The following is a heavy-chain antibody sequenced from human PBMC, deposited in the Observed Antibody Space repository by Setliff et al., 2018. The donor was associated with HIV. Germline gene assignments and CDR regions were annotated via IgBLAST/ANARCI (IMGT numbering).Heavy chain of an antibody. Sequence: GASVKVSCKASGGTFSSYAISWVRQAPGQGLEWMGGIIPIFGTANYAQKFQGRVTITADESTSTAYMEVSSLRSEDTAVYYCARVYVDLTKYYNFWSGYPDYWGQGTLVTVSS. D-gene: IGHD3-3*01. CDR2: IIPIFGTA. CDR3: ARVYVDLTKYYNFWSGYPDY. J-gene: IGHJ4*02. CDR1: GGTFSSYA. V-gene: IGHV1-69*13.